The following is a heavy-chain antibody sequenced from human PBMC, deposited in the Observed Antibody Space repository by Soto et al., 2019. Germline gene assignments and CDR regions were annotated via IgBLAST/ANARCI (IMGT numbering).Heavy chain of an antibody. V-gene: IGHV3-9*01. CDR3: AKGWFGESVDY. D-gene: IGHD3-10*01. J-gene: IGHJ4*02. CDR2: ISWNSGTI. Sequence: GGSLRLSCAASGFTFDDYAMHWARQAPGKGLEWVSGISWNSGTIAYADSVKGRFTISRDNAKNSLYLQMNSLRTEDTALYYCAKGWFGESVDYWGQGTLVTVSS. CDR1: GFTFDDYA.